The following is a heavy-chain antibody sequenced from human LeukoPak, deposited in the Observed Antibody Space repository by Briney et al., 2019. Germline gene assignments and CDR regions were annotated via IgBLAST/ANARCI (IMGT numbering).Heavy chain of an antibody. CDR3: AREISNGNWFDP. CDR1: GYTFTGYY. Sequence: EASVKVSCKASGYTFTGYYMHWVRQAPGQGLEWMGWINPNSGGTNYAQKFQGRVTMTRDTSISTAYMELSRLRSDDTAVYYCAREISNGNWFDPWGQGTLVTVSS. J-gene: IGHJ5*02. V-gene: IGHV1-2*02. CDR2: INPNSGGT. D-gene: IGHD4-11*01.